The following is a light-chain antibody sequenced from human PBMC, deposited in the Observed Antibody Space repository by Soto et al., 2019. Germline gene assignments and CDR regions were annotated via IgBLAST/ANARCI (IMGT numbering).Light chain of an antibody. Sequence: AIRMTQSPSSFSASTGDRVTITCRASQGISSYLAWYQQKPGKAPKLLIYAASTLQSGVPSRFSGSGSGTDFTLTISCLQAEDVAVYYCLQYYGGPPHTFGQGTKLEI. CDR3: LQYYGGPPHT. J-gene: IGKJ2*01. CDR1: QGISSY. V-gene: IGKV1-8*01. CDR2: AAS.